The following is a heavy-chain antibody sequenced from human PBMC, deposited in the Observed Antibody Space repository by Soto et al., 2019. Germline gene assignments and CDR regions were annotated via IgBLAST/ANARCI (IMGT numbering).Heavy chain of an antibody. CDR2: ISGSGGST. CDR3: AKEYEYSSGWERIDY. V-gene: IGHV3-23*01. Sequence: EVQLLESGGGLVQPGGSLRLSCAASGFTFSSYAMSWVRQAPGKGLEWVSAISGSGGSTYYADSVKGRFTISRDNSKNTLYQQMNSRRAEDTAVYYCAKEYEYSSGWERIDYWGQGTLVTVSS. CDR1: GFTFSSYA. J-gene: IGHJ4*02. D-gene: IGHD6-19*01.